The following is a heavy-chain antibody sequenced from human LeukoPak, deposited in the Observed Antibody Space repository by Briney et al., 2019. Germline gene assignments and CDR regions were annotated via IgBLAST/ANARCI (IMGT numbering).Heavy chain of an antibody. Sequence: ASVTVSCKVSGYTLTELSMHWVRQAPGKGLEWMGGFDPEDGETIYAQKFQGRVTMTEDTSTDTAYMELSSLRSEDTAVYYCATDGGYSGTLHHWGQGTLVTVSS. J-gene: IGHJ5*02. CDR2: FDPEDGET. CDR3: ATDGGYSGTLHH. V-gene: IGHV1-24*01. CDR1: GYTLTELS. D-gene: IGHD1-26*01.